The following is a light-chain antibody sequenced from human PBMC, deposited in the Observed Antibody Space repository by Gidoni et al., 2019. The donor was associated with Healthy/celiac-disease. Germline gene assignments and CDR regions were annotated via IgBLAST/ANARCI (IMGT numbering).Light chain of an antibody. V-gene: IGKV3-15*01. CDR3: QQYNNWPMYT. CDR2: GAS. J-gene: IGKJ2*01. Sequence: VMTQSPATRSVSPGERATLSCRASQSVSSNLAWYQQKPGQAPRLLIYGASTRATGIPARFSGSGSGTEFTLTISSLQSEDFAVYYCQQYNNWPMYTFGQGTKLEIK. CDR1: QSVSSN.